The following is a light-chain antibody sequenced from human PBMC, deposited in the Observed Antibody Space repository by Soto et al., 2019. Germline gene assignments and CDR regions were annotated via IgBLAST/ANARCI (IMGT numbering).Light chain of an antibody. CDR3: GTWDSSLSIVV. Sequence: QSVLTQPPSVSAAPGQKVAISCSGSSSNIGDNYVSWYQHVPGTAPRLLIYDNNKRPSGIPDRFSGSKSGTTATLGITGLQTGDEADYFCGTWDSSLSIVVFGGGNKVTVL. CDR1: SSNIGDNY. CDR2: DNN. J-gene: IGLJ2*01. V-gene: IGLV1-51*01.